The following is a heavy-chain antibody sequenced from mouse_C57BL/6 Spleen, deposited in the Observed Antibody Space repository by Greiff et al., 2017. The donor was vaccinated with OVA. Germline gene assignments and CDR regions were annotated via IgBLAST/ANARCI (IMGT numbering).Heavy chain of an antibody. CDR2: ISGGGGNT. J-gene: IGHJ1*03. D-gene: IGHD1-1*01. Sequence: EVKLMESGGGLVKPGGSLKLSCAASGFTFSSYTMSWVRQTPEKRLEWVATISGGGGNTYYPDSVKGRFTISRDNAKNTLYLQMSSLRSEDTALYYCARTPTTVVGGNWYFDVWGTGTTVTVSS. V-gene: IGHV5-9*01. CDR1: GFTFSSYT. CDR3: ARTPTTVVGGNWYFDV.